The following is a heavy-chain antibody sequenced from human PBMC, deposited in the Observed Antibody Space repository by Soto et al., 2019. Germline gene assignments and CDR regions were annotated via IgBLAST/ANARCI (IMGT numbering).Heavy chain of an antibody. Sequence: PGGSLRLSCAASGFTFYSYSMNWVRQAPGKGLEWVSYISSSSSTIYYADSVKGRFTISRDNAKNSLYLQMNSLRAEDTAVYYCARHPERIAQIGWFDPWGQGTLVTVSS. CDR3: ARHPERIAQIGWFDP. V-gene: IGHV3-48*01. J-gene: IGHJ5*02. CDR1: GFTFYSYS. D-gene: IGHD6-13*01. CDR2: ISSSSSTI.